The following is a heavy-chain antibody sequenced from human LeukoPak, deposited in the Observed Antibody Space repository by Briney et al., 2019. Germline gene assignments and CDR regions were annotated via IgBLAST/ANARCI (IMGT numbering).Heavy chain of an antibody. CDR3: ARFGELDHSNRWWFDP. CDR2: INHSGST. J-gene: IGHJ5*02. D-gene: IGHD1-26*01. CDR1: GGSFSGYY. Sequence: SETLSLTCAVYGGSFSGYYWSWIRQPPGKGLEWIGEINHSGSTNYNPSLKSRVTISVDTSKNQFSLKLSSVTAADTAVYYCARFGELDHSNRWWFDPWGQGTLVTVSS. V-gene: IGHV4-34*01.